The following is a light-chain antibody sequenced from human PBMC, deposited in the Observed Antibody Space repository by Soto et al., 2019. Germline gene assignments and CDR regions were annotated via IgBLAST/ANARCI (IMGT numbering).Light chain of an antibody. Sequence: DIQMTQSPSTLSAFVGDRVTITCRASQSISTWLAWYQQEPGKAPKLLIHKASSLQSGVPSRFSGSGSGTDFTLTIRSMQTDDFATYYCQQYNSYSPTFGQGTKVDIK. CDR3: QQYNSYSPT. CDR1: QSISTW. CDR2: KAS. J-gene: IGKJ1*01. V-gene: IGKV1-5*03.